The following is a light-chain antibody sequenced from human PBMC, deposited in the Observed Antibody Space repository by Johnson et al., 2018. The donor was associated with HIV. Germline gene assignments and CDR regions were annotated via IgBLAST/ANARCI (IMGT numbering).Light chain of an antibody. CDR3: GTWDNSLNVYV. J-gene: IGLJ1*01. Sequence: QLVLTQPPSVSAAPGQKVTISCSGSSSNIGNNYLSWYQQLPHTAPRLLISDNNKRPSGIPDRFSGSKSGASATLDITGLQTGDEADYYCGTWDNSLNVYVFGTGTKVTVL. CDR1: SSNIGNNY. CDR2: DNN. V-gene: IGLV1-51*01.